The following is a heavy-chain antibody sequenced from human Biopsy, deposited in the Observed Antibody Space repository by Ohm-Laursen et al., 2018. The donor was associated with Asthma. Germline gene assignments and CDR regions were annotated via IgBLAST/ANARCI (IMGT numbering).Heavy chain of an antibody. D-gene: IGHD3-22*01. V-gene: IGHV1-46*01. CDR3: ARSMIVADGSDAFDI. CDR2: IKHISE. Sequence: GASVKASCKASGYTFSSYQMHWVRQAPGQGLEWLGMIKHISEYAQKFQGRVTMTRDTSTRTVYMELSSLRSEDTAVYYCARSMIVADGSDAFDIWGQGTMVTVSS. J-gene: IGHJ3*02. CDR1: GYTFSSYQ.